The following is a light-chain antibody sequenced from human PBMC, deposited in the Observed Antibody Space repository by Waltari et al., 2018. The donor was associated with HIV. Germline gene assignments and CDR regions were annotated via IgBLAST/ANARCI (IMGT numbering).Light chain of an antibody. V-gene: IGLV8-61*01. CDR2: STN. Sequence: QTVVTQEPSFSVSPGGTVTLTCGLSSGSVSTNYYPSWYQQTPGQAPRTPIYSTNTLSSGVPDRFSGSILGNKAALTITGAQAYDESDYYCVLYMGSGIWVFGGGTKLTVL. J-gene: IGLJ3*02. CDR3: VLYMGSGIWV. CDR1: SGSVSTNYY.